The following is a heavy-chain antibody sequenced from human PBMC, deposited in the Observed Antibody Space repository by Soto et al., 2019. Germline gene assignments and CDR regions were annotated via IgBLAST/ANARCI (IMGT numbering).Heavy chain of an antibody. Sequence: GGSLRLSCAASGFTFSSYAMHWVRQAPGKGLEWVAVISYDGSNKYYAGSVKGRFTISRDNSKNTLYLQMNSLRAEDTAVYYCAVVGSFDYWGQGTLVTVSS. J-gene: IGHJ4*02. CDR1: GFTFSSYA. V-gene: IGHV3-30-3*01. CDR3: AVVGSFDY. D-gene: IGHD2-15*01. CDR2: ISYDGSNK.